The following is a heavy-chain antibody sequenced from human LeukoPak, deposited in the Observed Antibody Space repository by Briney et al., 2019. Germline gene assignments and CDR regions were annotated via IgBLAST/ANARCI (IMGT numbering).Heavy chain of an antibody. V-gene: IGHV4-59*08. J-gene: IGHJ6*02. Sequence: SETLSLTCTVSGGSISSYYWSWIRQPPGTGLEWIGYIDYSGSTNYNPSLKSRVTISVDTSKNQFSLKLSSVTAADTAVYYCASQGYSSSWPYYYYGMDVWGQGTTVTVSS. CDR1: GGSISSYY. CDR3: ASQGYSSSWPYYYYGMDV. D-gene: IGHD6-13*01. CDR2: IDYSGST.